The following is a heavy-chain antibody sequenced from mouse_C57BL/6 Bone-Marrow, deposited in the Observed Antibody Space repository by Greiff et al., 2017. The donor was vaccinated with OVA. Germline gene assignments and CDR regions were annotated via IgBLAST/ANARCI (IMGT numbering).Heavy chain of an antibody. J-gene: IGHJ4*01. V-gene: IGHV1-69*01. CDR1: GYTFTSYW. D-gene: IGHD3-2*02. Sequence: QVQLQQPGAELVMPGASVKLSCKASGYTFTSYWMHWVNQRPGQGLEWIGEIDPSDSYTNYTQKFKGKSTLPIDKSSSTPYMQLSSLTSEDSAVYDGARWLRLPYYYAMDYWGQGTSVTVSS. CDR2: IDPSDSYT. CDR3: ARWLRLPYYYAMDY.